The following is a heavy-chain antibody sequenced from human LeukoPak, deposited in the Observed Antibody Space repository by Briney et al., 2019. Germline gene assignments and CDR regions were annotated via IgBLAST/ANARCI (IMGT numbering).Heavy chain of an antibody. CDR2: ISTYNGNT. D-gene: IGHD4-23*01. V-gene: IGHV1-18*01. CDR1: GYTFINYD. J-gene: IGHJ4*02. CDR3: ARQGYGGNPQGAADY. Sequence: ASAKVSCKASGYTFINYDFSWVRQAPGQGLEWMGWISTYNGNTNYAQKLQGRVTMTTDTSTSTAYMELRSLRSDDTAVYYCARQGYGGNPQGAADYWGQGTLVTVSS.